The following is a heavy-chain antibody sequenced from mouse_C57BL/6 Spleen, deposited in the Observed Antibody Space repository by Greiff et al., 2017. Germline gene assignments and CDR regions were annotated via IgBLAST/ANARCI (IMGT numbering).Heavy chain of an antibody. CDR1: GYTFTDYN. V-gene: IGHV1-18*01. Sequence: EVQLQQSGPELVKPGASVKIPCKASGYTFTDYNMDWVKQSHGKSLEWIGDINPNNGGTIYNQKFKGKATLTVDKSSSTAYMELRSLTSEDTAVYYCARSRQLRLPYFDYWGQGTTLTVSS. D-gene: IGHD3-2*02. CDR2: INPNNGGT. CDR3: ARSRQLRLPYFDY. J-gene: IGHJ2*01.